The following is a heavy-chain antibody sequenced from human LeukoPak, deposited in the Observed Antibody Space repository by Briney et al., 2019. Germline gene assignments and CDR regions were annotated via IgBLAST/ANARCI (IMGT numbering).Heavy chain of an antibody. CDR1: GGSFSGYY. D-gene: IGHD3-3*01. V-gene: IGHV4-34*01. CDR3: ARCPPAITIFGGQGYYYMDV. CDR2: INHSGST. Sequence: SETLSLTCAVYGGSFSGYYWSWIRQPPGKGLEWIGEINHSGSTNYNPSLKSRVTISVDTSKNQFSLKLSSVTAADTAVYYCARCPPAITIFGGQGYYYMDVWGKGTTVTVSS. J-gene: IGHJ6*03.